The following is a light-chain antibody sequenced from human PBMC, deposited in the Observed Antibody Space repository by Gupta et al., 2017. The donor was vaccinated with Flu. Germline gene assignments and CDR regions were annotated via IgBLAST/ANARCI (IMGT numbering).Light chain of an antibody. CDR2: GAS. Sequence: EIVLTQSPATVSLSPGERATLSCRASQRITNSYLAWFQQRPGQAPRLLIHGASSRVTGVPTRFRGSGSGTNFTLTISRLEPEDFAVYYCQQYETSPTTFGPGTKVDVK. CDR3: QQYETSPTT. CDR1: QRITNSY. V-gene: IGKV3-20*01. J-gene: IGKJ3*01.